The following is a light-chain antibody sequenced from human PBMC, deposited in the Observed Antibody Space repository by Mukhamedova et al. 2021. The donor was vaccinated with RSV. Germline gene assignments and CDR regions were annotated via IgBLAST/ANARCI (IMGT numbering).Light chain of an antibody. V-gene: IGLV3-1*01. Sequence: GIPDRFSGSNSGNTATLTISGAQPLDEADYYCQAWTSNSWVFGGGTKLTVL. J-gene: IGLJ3*02. CDR3: QAWTSNSWV.